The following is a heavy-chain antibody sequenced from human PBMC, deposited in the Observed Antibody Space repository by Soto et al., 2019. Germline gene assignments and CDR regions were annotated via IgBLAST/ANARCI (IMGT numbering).Heavy chain of an antibody. J-gene: IGHJ6*02. CDR3: ARDQGDGYTFYYYGMDA. V-gene: IGHV3-53*01. CDR2: IYSGGST. D-gene: IGHD5-12*01. CDR1: GFTVSSNY. Sequence: SVGSLRLSCAASGFTVSSNYMSWVRQAPGKGLEWVSVIYSGGSTYYADSVKGRFTISRDNSKNTLYLQMNSLRAEDTAVYYCARDQGDGYTFYYYGMDAWGQGTTVTVSS.